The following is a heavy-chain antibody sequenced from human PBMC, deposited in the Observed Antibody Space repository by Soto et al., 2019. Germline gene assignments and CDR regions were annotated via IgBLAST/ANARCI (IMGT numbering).Heavy chain of an antibody. D-gene: IGHD6-13*01. V-gene: IGHV1-18*01. J-gene: IGHJ4*02. CDR2: ISAYNGNT. CDR3: ARGPPRPKAAAVDY. CDR1: CYTFTSYG. Sequence: ASVKVSCKASCYTFTSYGISWGRQAPGQGLEWMGWISAYNGNTNYAQKLQGRVTMTTDTSTSTAYMELRSLRSDDTAVYYCARGPPRPKAAAVDYWGQGTLVTVSS.